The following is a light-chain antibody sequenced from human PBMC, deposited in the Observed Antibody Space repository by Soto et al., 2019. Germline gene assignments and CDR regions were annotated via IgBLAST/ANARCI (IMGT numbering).Light chain of an antibody. CDR1: QSISNF. CDR3: QQSYSPPPIT. V-gene: IGKV1-39*01. Sequence: SQMTQSPSSLSAFVGDRVTVTCRSSQSISNFLNWYQQKPGKAPKLLIYSASNLQSEVPSRFSGSGSGTDFTLTISSLQPEDFATYYCQQSYSPPPITFGQGTRLEIK. CDR2: SAS. J-gene: IGKJ5*01.